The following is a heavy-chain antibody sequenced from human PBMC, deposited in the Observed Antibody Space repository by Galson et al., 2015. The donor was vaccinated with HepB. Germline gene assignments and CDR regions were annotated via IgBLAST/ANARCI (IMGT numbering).Heavy chain of an antibody. CDR2: ISDSGGDT. D-gene: IGHD2-15*01. CDR3: AKYCRGGTCYGYYFDY. Sequence: SLRLSCAASGFTSSNSAMSWVRQAPGKGLEWVSTISDSGGDTYYADSVKGRFTISRDNSKDTLYLQMYSLRAEDTAVYYCAKYCRGGTCYGYYFDYWGQGTLVTVSS. V-gene: IGHV3-23*01. CDR1: GFTSSNSA. J-gene: IGHJ4*02.